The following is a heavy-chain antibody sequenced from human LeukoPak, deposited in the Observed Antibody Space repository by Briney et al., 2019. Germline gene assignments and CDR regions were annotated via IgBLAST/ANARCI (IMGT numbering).Heavy chain of an antibody. V-gene: IGHV3-66*02. D-gene: IGHD1-26*01. CDR1: GLTVSSNY. J-gene: IGHJ3*02. CDR2: IYSDDST. Sequence: PGGSLRLSCAASGLTVSSNYMSWVRQAPGKGLEWVSVIYSDDSTYYADSVRGRLTISRDNSKNTLYLQMNSLRAEDTAVYYCARDGRVGATRLNIWGQGTMVTVSS. CDR3: ARDGRVGATRLNI.